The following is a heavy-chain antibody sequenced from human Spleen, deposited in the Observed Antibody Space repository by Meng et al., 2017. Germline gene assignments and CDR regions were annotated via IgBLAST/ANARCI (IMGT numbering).Heavy chain of an antibody. CDR3: ARFEWGRFGAGFDI. CDR2: IYYIETT. V-gene: IGHV4-59*01. CDR1: GGSMGSYY. Sequence: SETLSLTCTVSGGSMGSYYWNWIRQPPGKGLEWIGYIYYIETTNYNPSLKSRVTISVDTSKNHFSLKLTSVTAADTAAYYCARFEWGRFGAGFDIWGQGRMVTVSS. J-gene: IGHJ3*02. D-gene: IGHD3-16*01.